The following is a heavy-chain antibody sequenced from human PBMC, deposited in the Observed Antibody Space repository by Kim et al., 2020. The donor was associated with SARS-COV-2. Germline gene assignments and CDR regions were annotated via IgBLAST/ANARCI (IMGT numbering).Heavy chain of an antibody. V-gene: IGHV4-30-4*01. J-gene: IGHJ5*02. CDR1: GGSISSGDYY. CDR3: ARVGFSWIQLWLGFDP. CDR2: IYYSGST. D-gene: IGHD5-18*01. Sequence: SETLSLTCTVSGGSISSGDYYWSWIHQPPGKGLEWIGYIYYSGSTYYNPSLKSRVTISVDTSKNQFSLKLSSVTAADTAVYYCARVGFSWIQLWLGFDPWGQGTLVTVSS.